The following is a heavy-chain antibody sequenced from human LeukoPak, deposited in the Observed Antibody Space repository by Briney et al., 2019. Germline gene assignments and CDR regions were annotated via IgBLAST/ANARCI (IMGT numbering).Heavy chain of an antibody. Sequence: GGSLRLSCAASGFTFSSYWMNWARQAPGKGLEWVASINHNGNVNYYVDSVKGRFTISRDNAKNSLYLQMSNLKAEDTAVYFCARGGGLDVWGQGATVTVSS. CDR2: INHNGNVN. J-gene: IGHJ6*02. CDR3: ARGGGLDV. D-gene: IGHD3-16*01. V-gene: IGHV3-7*03. CDR1: GFTFSSYW.